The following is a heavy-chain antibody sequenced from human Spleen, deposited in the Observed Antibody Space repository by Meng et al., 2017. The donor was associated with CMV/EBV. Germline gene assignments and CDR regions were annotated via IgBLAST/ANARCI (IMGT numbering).Heavy chain of an antibody. CDR3: ARERLYQPLWGDALNI. Sequence: GESLKISCAASGFTFSSYEMSWVRQAPGKGLEWVSYISSSGSTIYYADSVKGRFTISRDNAKTSVYLQMNSLRAEDTALYFCARERLYQPLWGDALNIWGQGTMVTVS. J-gene: IGHJ3*02. V-gene: IGHV3-48*03. CDR2: ISSSGSTI. D-gene: IGHD2-2*01. CDR1: GFTFSSYE.